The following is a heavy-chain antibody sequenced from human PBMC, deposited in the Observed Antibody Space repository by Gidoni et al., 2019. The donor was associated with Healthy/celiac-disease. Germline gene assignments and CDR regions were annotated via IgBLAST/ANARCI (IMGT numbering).Heavy chain of an antibody. CDR3: ARGPRSLDY. D-gene: IGHD1-26*01. V-gene: IGHV3-72*01. Sequence: EVQLVESGGGVAQPGGSLRLSCAASGFTFSDHYMDWVRQAPGKGLEWVGRTGNKANSYTTEYAASVKGRFTISRDDSKNSLYLQMNSLKTEDTAVYYCARGPRSLDYWGQGTLVTVSS. J-gene: IGHJ4*02. CDR2: TGNKANSYTT. CDR1: GFTFSDHY.